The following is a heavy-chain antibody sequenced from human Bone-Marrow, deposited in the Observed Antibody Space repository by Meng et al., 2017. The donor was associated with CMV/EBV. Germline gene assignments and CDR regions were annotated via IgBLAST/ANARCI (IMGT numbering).Heavy chain of an antibody. CDR3: ARETYYYDSSGYYEYYYYGMDV. D-gene: IGHD3-22*01. Sequence: SCTVSGGSISSYYWSWIRQHPGKGLEWIGYIYYSGSTYYNPSLKSRVTISVDTSKNQFSLKLSSVTAADTAVYYCARETYYYDSSGYYEYYYYGMDVWGQGTTVTVSS. CDR1: GGSISSYY. J-gene: IGHJ6*02. V-gene: IGHV4-31*02. CDR2: IYYSGST.